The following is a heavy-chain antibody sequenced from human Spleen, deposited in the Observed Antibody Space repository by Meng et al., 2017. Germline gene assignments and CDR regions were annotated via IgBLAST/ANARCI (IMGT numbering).Heavy chain of an antibody. CDR3: VRSSAWVRTGFDP. Sequence: QPQLQESGPGLVRPSEALSLTCSVAGGPISTSGYYWGWIRQPPGKGLEWIGSIGHSGFTYYTPSLKSRVTVSVDTSNNQFSLKLTSVTAADTGVYYCVRSSAWVRTGFDPWGEGTLVTVSS. V-gene: IGHV4-39*01. CDR1: GGPISTSGYY. CDR2: IGHSGFT. D-gene: IGHD6-19*01. J-gene: IGHJ5*02.